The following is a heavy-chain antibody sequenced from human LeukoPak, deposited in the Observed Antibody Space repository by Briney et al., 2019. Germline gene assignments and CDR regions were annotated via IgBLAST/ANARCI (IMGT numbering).Heavy chain of an antibody. J-gene: IGHJ4*02. D-gene: IGHD3-22*01. V-gene: IGHV4-59*12. CDR2: IYYSGNT. Sequence: PSETLSLTCTVSGGSISSYYWSWIRQPPGKGLEWIGYIYYSGNTNYNPSLKSRVSISVDTSKNQFSLKLSSVTAADTAVYYCARPYDSSGPHFDYWGQGTLVTVSS. CDR1: GGSISSYY. CDR3: ARPYDSSGPHFDY.